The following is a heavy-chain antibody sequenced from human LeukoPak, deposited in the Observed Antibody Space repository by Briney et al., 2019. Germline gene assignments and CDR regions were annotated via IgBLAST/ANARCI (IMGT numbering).Heavy chain of an antibody. CDR1: GGSISSSSYF. Sequence: SETLSLTCTVSGGSISSSSYFWGWIRQPPGKGLEWIGTFYYSGSTYYNPSLKSRVTMSVDTSNNQFSLKLSSVTAADTAVYYCARHRYVDRLSPFGFWGQGTLVTVSS. CDR3: ARHRYVDRLSPFGF. D-gene: IGHD3-9*01. V-gene: IGHV4-39*01. J-gene: IGHJ4*02. CDR2: FYYSGST.